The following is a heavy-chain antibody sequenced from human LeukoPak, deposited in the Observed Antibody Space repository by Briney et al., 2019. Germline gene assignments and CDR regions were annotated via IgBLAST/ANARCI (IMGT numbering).Heavy chain of an antibody. CDR1: GFSISNYW. CDR2: IKGDGSEK. J-gene: IGHJ5*02. Sequence: GESLRLSCAASGFSISNYWMTWVRQAPGKGLECVANIKGDGSEKNYVDSAKGRFTISRDNAKNSLYLQMNSLRAEDTAVYYCVRQAGVSWGQGTLVTASS. CDR3: VRQAGVS. V-gene: IGHV3-7*01. D-gene: IGHD6-19*01.